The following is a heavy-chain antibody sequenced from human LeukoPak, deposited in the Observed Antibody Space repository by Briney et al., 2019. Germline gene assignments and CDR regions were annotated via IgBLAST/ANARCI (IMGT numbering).Heavy chain of an antibody. D-gene: IGHD3-10*01. J-gene: IGHJ5*02. CDR2: INHSGST. CDR1: GGSISSSSYY. Sequence: SETLSLTCTVSGGSISSSSYYWGWIRQPPGKGLEWIGEINHSGSTNYNPSLKSRVTISVDTSKNQFSLKLSSVTAADTAVYYCARKGGRYYGSGSYSSNWFDPWGQGTLVTVSS. V-gene: IGHV4-39*07. CDR3: ARKGGRYYGSGSYSSNWFDP.